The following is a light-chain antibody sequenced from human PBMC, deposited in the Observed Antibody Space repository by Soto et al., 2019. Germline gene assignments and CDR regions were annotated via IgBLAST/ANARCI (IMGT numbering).Light chain of an antibody. Sequence: QSVLTQPASVSGSPGQSITISCTGTSSDVGGYNYVSWYQQHPGKAPKLIIFDVSDRPSGVSNRFSGSKSGNTASLTISGLQAEDEADYYCSSYTSSSTRVFXTGTKVTVL. CDR3: SSYTSSSTRV. J-gene: IGLJ1*01. CDR2: DVS. CDR1: SSDVGGYNY. V-gene: IGLV2-14*01.